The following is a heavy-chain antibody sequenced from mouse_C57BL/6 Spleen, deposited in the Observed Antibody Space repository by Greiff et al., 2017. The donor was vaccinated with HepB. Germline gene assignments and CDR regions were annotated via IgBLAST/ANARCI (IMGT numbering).Heavy chain of an antibody. CDR3: ARYSNYLYYYAMDY. D-gene: IGHD2-5*01. V-gene: IGHV2-2*01. CDR2: IWSGGST. Sequence: VKLMESGPGLVQPSQSLSITCTVSGFSLTSYGVHWVRQSPGKGLEWLGVIWSGGSTDYNAAFISRLSISKDNSKSQVFFKMNSLQADDTAIYYCARYSNYLYYYAMDYWGQGTSVTVSS. CDR1: GFSLTSYG. J-gene: IGHJ4*01.